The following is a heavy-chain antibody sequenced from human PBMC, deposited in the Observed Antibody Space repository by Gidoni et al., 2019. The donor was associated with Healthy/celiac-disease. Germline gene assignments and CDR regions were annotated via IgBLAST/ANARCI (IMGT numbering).Heavy chain of an antibody. CDR1: GGSLSSSNW. Sequence: QVQLQESGPALVKPSGTLSLTCAVSGGSLSSSNWWSWVRQPPGKGLEWIGEIYHSGSTNYNPSLKSRVTISVDKSKKQFSLKLSSVTAADTAVYYCARALSSQWLVLRFGWYFDLWGRGTLVTVSS. V-gene: IGHV4-4*02. J-gene: IGHJ2*01. D-gene: IGHD6-19*01. CDR3: ARALSSQWLVLRFGWYFDL. CDR2: IYHSGST.